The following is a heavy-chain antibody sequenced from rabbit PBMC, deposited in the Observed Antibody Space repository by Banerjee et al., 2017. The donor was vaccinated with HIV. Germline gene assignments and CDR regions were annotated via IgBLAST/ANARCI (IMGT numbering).Heavy chain of an antibody. Sequence: QEQLEESGGDLVKPEGSLTLTCTASGFSFSSSYYMCWVRQAPGKGLEWSACIHTDSSGTTRYASWAKGRFTISKTSSTTVTLQMTSLTAADTAPYFCARSFPYGGVVYATYYGMDLWGPGTLVTVS. D-gene: IGHD6-1*01. CDR3: ARSFPYGGVVYATYYGMDL. J-gene: IGHJ6*01. CDR2: IHTDSSGTT. CDR1: GFSFSSSYY. V-gene: IGHV1S45*01.